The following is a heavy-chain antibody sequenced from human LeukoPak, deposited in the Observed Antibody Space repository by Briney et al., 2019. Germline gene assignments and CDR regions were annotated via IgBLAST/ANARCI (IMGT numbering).Heavy chain of an antibody. J-gene: IGHJ5*02. CDR1: GFTFSSYA. CDR3: AKDRDCSSASCYTGNWFDP. V-gene: IGHV3-23*01. CDR2: ISGSGGST. D-gene: IGHD2-2*02. Sequence: GGSLRLSCAASGFTFSSYAMSWVRQAPGKGLEWVSAISGSGGSTYYADSVKGRFTISGDNSKNTVYLQMNSLRAEDTAVHYCAKDRDCSSASCYTGNWFDPWGQGTLVTVSS.